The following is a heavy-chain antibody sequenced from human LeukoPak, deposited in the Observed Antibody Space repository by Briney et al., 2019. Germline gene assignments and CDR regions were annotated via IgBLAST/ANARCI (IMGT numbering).Heavy chain of an antibody. Sequence: PGGSLRLSCAASGFTFSSYAMSWVRQAPAKGLEWVSSITGSGGSTYYADSVKGRFTTSRDNSKNTLYLQMSSLRAEDTAVYYCAKDDAWGRYKDWGQGTLVTVSS. V-gene: IGHV3-23*01. CDR3: AKDDAWGRYKD. D-gene: IGHD3-16*01. CDR1: GFTFSSYA. J-gene: IGHJ1*01. CDR2: ITGSGGST.